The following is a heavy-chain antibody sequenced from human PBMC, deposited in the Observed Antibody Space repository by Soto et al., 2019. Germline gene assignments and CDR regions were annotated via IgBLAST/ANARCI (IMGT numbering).Heavy chain of an antibody. CDR1: GFTVSSNY. D-gene: IGHD5-12*01. CDR2: IYSGSST. J-gene: IGHJ6*02. V-gene: IGHV3-66*02. CDR3: AKDLVSGYDFDYYYYGMDV. Sequence: PGGSLRLSCAASGFTVSSNYMSWVRQAPGKGLEWVSVIYSGSSTYYADSVKGRFTISRDNSKNTLYLQMNSLRAEDTAVYYCAKDLVSGYDFDYYYYGMDVWGQGTTVTVS.